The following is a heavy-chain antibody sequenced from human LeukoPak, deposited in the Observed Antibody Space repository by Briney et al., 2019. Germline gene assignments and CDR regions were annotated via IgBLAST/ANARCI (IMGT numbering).Heavy chain of an antibody. CDR2: ISAYNGNT. CDR1: GYTFTDYY. D-gene: IGHD3-22*01. V-gene: IGHV1-18*04. CDR3: ARPNADSSGYDY. J-gene: IGHJ4*02. Sequence: ASVKVSCKTSGYTFTDYYIHWVRQAPGQGLEWMGWISAYNGNTNYAQKLQGRVTMTTDTSTSTAYMELRSLRSDDTAVYYCARPNADSSGYDYWGQGTLVTVSS.